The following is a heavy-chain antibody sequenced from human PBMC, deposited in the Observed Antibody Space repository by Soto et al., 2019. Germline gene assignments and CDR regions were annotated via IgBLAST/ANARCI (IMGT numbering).Heavy chain of an antibody. J-gene: IGHJ6*02. CDR3: AKDLEPLAVAATYYYYGMDV. V-gene: IGHV3-23*01. CDR2: ISDGGSSK. Sequence: GGSLRLSCAASGFTFSSSAMSWVRQAPGKGLEWVSVISDGGSSKYYADSVKGRFTISRDNSKNTLYLQMNSLRAEDTAVYYCAKDLEPLAVAATYYYYGMDVWGQGTTVTVSS. CDR1: GFTFSSSA. D-gene: IGHD6-19*01.